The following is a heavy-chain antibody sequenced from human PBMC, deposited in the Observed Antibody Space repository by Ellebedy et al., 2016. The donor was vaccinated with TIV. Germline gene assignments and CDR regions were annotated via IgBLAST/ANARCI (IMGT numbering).Heavy chain of an antibody. CDR2: IYYSGST. D-gene: IGHD6-13*01. CDR3: ARSGYSSSWYGSHPYYYYGMDV. CDR1: GGSISSSSYY. Sequence: MPSETLSLTCTVSGGSISSSSYYWGWIRQPPGKGLEWIGSIYYSGSTYYNPSLKSRVTISVDPSKNQFALKLSSVTAADTAVYYCARSGYSSSWYGSHPYYYYGMDVWGQGTTVIVSS. V-gene: IGHV4-39*01. J-gene: IGHJ6*02.